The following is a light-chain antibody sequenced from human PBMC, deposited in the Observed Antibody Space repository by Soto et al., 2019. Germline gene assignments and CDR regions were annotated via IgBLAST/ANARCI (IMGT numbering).Light chain of an antibody. CDR2: GAS. V-gene: IGKV3-20*01. CDR1: RSVSDNY. J-gene: IGKJ4*01. Sequence: EVVLTQSPGTLSLSPGDRATLSCRASRSVSDNYLAWYQQKPGRAPRLLIFGASIRATGIPDRFIGSASGTDFTLTLTGLEPDDFAVYYCQQSDASSPLTFGGGTRVDMK. CDR3: QQSDASSPLT.